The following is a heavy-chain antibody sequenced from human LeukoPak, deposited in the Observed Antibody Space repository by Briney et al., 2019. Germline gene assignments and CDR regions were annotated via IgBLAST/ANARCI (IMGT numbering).Heavy chain of an antibody. Sequence: PGGSLRLSCAASGITFSSYGMSWVRQAPGKGLEWVSSISSTGGTTYYADSVKGRFTISRDNSKNTLYLQMNSLRAEDTAVYYCARRSGIAVAGAFDYWGQGTLVTVSS. J-gene: IGHJ4*02. CDR1: GITFSSYG. V-gene: IGHV3-23*01. CDR3: ARRSGIAVAGAFDY. CDR2: ISSTGGTT. D-gene: IGHD6-19*01.